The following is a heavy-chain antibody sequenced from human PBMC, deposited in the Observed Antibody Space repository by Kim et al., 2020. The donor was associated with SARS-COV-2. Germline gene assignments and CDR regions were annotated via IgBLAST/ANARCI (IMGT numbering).Heavy chain of an antibody. Sequence: SETLSLTCTVSGGSISSGDYYWSWIRQPPGKGLEWIGYIYYSGSTYYNPSLKSRVTISVDTSKNQFSLKLSSVTAADTAVYYCARDHFIRYFERSTRYFDLWGRGTLVTVSS. D-gene: IGHD3-9*01. CDR1: GGSISSGDYY. V-gene: IGHV4-30-4*01. CDR2: IYYSGST. J-gene: IGHJ2*01. CDR3: ARDHFIRYFERSTRYFDL.